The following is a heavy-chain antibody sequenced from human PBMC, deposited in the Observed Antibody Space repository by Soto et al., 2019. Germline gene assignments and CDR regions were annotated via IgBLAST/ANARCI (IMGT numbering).Heavy chain of an antibody. V-gene: IGHV3-33*01. Sequence: GGSLRLSCAASGFTFSSYGMHWVRQAPGKGLEWVAVIWYDGSNKYYADSVKGRFTISRDNSKNTLYLQMNSLRAEDTAVYYCAREQYGDYPGLLDYWGQGTLVTVSS. J-gene: IGHJ4*02. CDR3: AREQYGDYPGLLDY. CDR1: GFTFSSYG. CDR2: IWYDGSNK. D-gene: IGHD4-17*01.